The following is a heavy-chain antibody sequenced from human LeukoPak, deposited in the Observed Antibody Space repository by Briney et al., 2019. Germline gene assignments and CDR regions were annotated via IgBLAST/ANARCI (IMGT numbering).Heavy chain of an antibody. V-gene: IGHV1-8*02. J-gene: IGHJ4*02. D-gene: IGHD6-6*01. CDR2: MNPNSGNT. Sequence: GASVKVSCKASGYTFTSYDINWVRQATGQGLEWMGWMNPNSGNTGYAQKFQGRVTMTRDTSISTAYMELSSLRSEDTAVYYCARGQMAGIAARRDFDYWAREPWSPSPQ. CDR3: ARGQMAGIAARRDFDY. CDR1: GYTFTSYD.